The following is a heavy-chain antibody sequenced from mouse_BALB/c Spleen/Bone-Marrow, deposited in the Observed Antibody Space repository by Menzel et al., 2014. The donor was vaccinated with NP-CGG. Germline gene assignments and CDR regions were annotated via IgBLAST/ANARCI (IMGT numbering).Heavy chain of an antibody. V-gene: IGHV5-6-3*01. D-gene: IGHD1-1*01. Sequence: EVKVVESGGGLVQPGGSLKLSCAASGFTFSSYGMSWVRQTPDKRLELVATINSNGGSTYYPDSVKGRFTISRDNAKNTQYLQMSSLKSEDTAMYYCARDYYGSSDYWGQGTTLTASS. CDR1: GFTFSSYG. J-gene: IGHJ2*01. CDR2: INSNGGST. CDR3: ARDYYGSSDY.